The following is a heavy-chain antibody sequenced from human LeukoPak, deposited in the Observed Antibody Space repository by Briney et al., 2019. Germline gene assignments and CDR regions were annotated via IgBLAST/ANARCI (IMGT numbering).Heavy chain of an antibody. V-gene: IGHV1-69*05. J-gene: IGHJ4*02. CDR1: GGTFSNYA. D-gene: IGHD6-6*01. CDR3: AKTSSSQVWSFDY. CDR2: IIPIFGTA. Sequence: SVKVSCKASGGTFSNYAISWVRQAPGQGLEWMGRIIPIFGTANYAQKFQGRVTITTDESTSTAYMELSSLRSEDTAVYYCAKTSSSQVWSFDYWGQGTLVTVSS.